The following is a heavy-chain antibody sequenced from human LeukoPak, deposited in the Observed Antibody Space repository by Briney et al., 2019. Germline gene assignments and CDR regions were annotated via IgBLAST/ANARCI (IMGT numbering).Heavy chain of an antibody. D-gene: IGHD2-8*02. CDR1: GGSFSGYY. CDR2: INHSGST. CDR3: ARAWWGFDY. J-gene: IGHJ4*02. V-gene: IGHV4-34*01. Sequence: SETLSLTCAAYGGSFSGYYWSWIRQPPGKGLEWIGEINHSGSTNYNPSLKSRVTISVDSSKNQFSLKLSSVTAADTAVYYCARAWWGFDYWGQGTLVTVSS.